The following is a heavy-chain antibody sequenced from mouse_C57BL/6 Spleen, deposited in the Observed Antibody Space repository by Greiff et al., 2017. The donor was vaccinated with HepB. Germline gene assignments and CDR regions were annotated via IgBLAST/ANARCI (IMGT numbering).Heavy chain of an antibody. CDR2: ISSGSSTI. J-gene: IGHJ1*03. Sequence: EVKLVESGGGLVKPGGSLKLSCAASGFTFSDYGMHWVRQAPEKGLEWVAYISSGSSTIYYADTVKGRFTISRDNAKNTLFLQMTSLRSEDTAMYYCARDGYYRFWYFDVWGTGTTVTVSS. CDR1: GFTFSDYG. V-gene: IGHV5-17*01. D-gene: IGHD2-3*01. CDR3: ARDGYYRFWYFDV.